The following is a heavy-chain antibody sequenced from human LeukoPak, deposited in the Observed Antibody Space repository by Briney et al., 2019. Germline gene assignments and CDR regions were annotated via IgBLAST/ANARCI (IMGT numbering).Heavy chain of an antibody. J-gene: IGHJ6*02. CDR1: GGSFSGYY. Sequence: PSETLSLTCAVYGGSFSGYYWSWIRQPPGKGLEWIGEINHSGSTNYNPSLKSRVTISVDTSKNQFSLKLSSVTAADTAVYYCARRTPHCTNGVCYGYYYYGMDVWGQGTTVTVSS. V-gene: IGHV4-34*01. D-gene: IGHD2-8*01. CDR2: INHSGST. CDR3: ARRTPHCTNGVCYGYYYYGMDV.